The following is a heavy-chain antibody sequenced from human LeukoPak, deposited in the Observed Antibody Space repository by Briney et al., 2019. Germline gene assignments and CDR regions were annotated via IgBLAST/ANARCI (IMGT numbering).Heavy chain of an antibody. CDR3: ARVKYDSSGYYYEFDY. Sequence: SVKVSCKASGGTFSSYAISWVRQAPGQGLEWMGGIIPIFGTANYAQKFQGRATITADESTSTAYMELSSLRSEDTAVYYCARVKYDSSGYYYEFDYWGQGTLVTVSS. D-gene: IGHD3-22*01. CDR1: GGTFSSYA. V-gene: IGHV1-69*13. CDR2: IIPIFGTA. J-gene: IGHJ4*02.